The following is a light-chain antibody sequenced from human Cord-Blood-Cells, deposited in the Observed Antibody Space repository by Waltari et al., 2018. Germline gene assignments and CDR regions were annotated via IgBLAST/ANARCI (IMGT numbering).Light chain of an antibody. Sequence: DIQMTQSPSSLSASVADRVTITCRASQSISSYFNWYRQKPGKAPKLLIYAASSLKSGVPSRFRGSGSGTDFTLTISSLQPEDFATYYCQQSYSTPRTFGQGTRLEIK. CDR2: AAS. CDR1: QSISSY. J-gene: IGKJ5*01. V-gene: IGKV1-39*01. CDR3: QQSYSTPRT.